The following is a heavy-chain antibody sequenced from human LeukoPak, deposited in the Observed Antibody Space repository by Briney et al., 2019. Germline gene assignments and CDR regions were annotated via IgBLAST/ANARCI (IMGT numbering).Heavy chain of an antibody. V-gene: IGHV3-23*01. D-gene: IGHD5-18*01. CDR1: GFTFNTYA. J-gene: IGHJ5*02. CDR2: ISGSGDST. Sequence: GGSLRLSCAASGFTFNTYAMNWVRQAPGKGLEWVSAISGSGDSTYYADSVKGRFTISRDNSRNTLSLQMNSLRAEDTALYYCARDRGYSYGYTPWGQGTLVTVSS. CDR3: ARDRGYSYGYTP.